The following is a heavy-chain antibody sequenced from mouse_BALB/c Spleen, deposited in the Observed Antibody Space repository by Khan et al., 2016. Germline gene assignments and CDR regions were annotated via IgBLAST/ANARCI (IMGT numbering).Heavy chain of an antibody. D-gene: IGHD1-2*01. Sequence: QVQLQQPGAELVRPGASVKLSCKASGYTFTNYWINWVKQRPGQGLEWIGNIYPSDSYANYNQKFKDKATLTVDRSPSTAYMHLISPTSEDSAVYYCSRAITTIGSYYYAMDYWGQGTSVTVSS. CDR3: SRAITTIGSYYYAMDY. J-gene: IGHJ4*01. CDR1: GYTFTNYW. V-gene: IGHV1-69*02. CDR2: IYPSDSYA.